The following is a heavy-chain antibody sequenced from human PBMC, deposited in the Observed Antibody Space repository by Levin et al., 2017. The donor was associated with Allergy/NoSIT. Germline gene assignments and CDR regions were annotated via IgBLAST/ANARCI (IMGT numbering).Heavy chain of an antibody. CDR2: TYYTSKWYN. CDR3: AKEVGYCSGGSCSRGIDY. Sequence: SQTLSLPCAISGDSVSSNSAAWNWIRQSPSRGLEWLGRTYYTSKWYNDYAVSVKSRITINPDTSKNQFSLQLNSVTPEDTAVYYCAKEVGYCSGGSCSRGIDYWGQGTLVTVSS. J-gene: IGHJ4*02. V-gene: IGHV6-1*01. D-gene: IGHD2-15*01. CDR1: GDSVSSNSAA.